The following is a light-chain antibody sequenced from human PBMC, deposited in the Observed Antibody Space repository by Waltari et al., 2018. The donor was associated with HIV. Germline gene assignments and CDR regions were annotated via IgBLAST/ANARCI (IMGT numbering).Light chain of an antibody. V-gene: IGLV1-40*01. CDR2: SKT. Sequence: QSVLTQPPSLSGAPGQTVTISCTGTSSNIGADYHVHWYQQLPGTAPKLLNYSKTMRPSVFPDRFSDSKSGTSASRAITGLQADDEADYYCQSYDRSLSAWVFGGGTKLTVL. J-gene: IGLJ3*02. CDR3: QSYDRSLSAWV. CDR1: SSNIGADYH.